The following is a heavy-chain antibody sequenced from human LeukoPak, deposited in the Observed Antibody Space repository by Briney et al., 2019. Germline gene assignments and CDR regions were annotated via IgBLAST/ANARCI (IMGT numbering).Heavy chain of an antibody. CDR1: GGSFSGYY. J-gene: IGHJ4*02. CDR2: INHSGST. D-gene: IGHD3-22*01. V-gene: IGHV4-34*01. CDR3: ARGYRSVDYYDSSGYYYFDY. Sequence: PSETLSLTCAVYGGSFSGYYWSWIRQLPGKGLEWIGEINHSGSTNYNPSLKSRVTISVDTSKNQFSLKLSSVTAADTAVYYCARGYRSVDYYDSSGYYYFDYWGQGTLVTVSS.